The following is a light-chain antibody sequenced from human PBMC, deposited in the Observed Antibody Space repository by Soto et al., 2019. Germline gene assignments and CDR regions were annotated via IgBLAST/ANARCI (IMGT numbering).Light chain of an antibody. CDR3: QQYNTYPWT. Sequence: DIQMTQSPSTLSASVGDRVTTTSRASQSISTWLAWYQQKAGKAPKVLIYDALSLESGVPSRFSGSGSGTEFTLTISSLEPDDFTTYFCQQYNTYPWTFGQGTKVDIK. V-gene: IGKV1-5*01. CDR1: QSISTW. CDR2: DAL. J-gene: IGKJ1*01.